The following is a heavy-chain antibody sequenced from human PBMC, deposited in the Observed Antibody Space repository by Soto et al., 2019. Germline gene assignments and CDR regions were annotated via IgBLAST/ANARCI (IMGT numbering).Heavy chain of an antibody. CDR1: GYTFTSYD. V-gene: IGHV1-8*01. CDR3: ARILIEAPGRSPPDDY. Sequence: QVQLVQSGAEVKKPGASVKVSCKASGYTFTSYDINWVRQATGQGLEWMGWMNPNSGNTGYAQKFQGRVTMTRNTSISTAYMELSSLRAEDTAVYYCARILIEAPGRSPPDDYWGQGTLVTVSS. J-gene: IGHJ4*02. CDR2: MNPNSGNT. D-gene: IGHD5-12*01.